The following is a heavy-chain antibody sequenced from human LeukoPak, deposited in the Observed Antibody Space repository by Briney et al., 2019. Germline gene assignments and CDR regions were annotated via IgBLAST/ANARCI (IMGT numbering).Heavy chain of an antibody. J-gene: IGHJ5*02. CDR2: IYPGDSDT. Sequence: GESLQVSCKGSGYSFTSYWIGWVRQMPGKGLEWMGIIYPGDSDTRYSPSFQGQVTISADKSISTAYLQWSSLKASDTAMYYCARQSGSGWYMNWFDPWGQGTLVTVSS. D-gene: IGHD6-19*01. CDR3: ARQSGSGWYMNWFDP. CDR1: GYSFTSYW. V-gene: IGHV5-51*01.